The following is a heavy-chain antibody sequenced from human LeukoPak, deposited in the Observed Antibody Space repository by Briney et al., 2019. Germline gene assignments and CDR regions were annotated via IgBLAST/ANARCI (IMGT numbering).Heavy chain of an antibody. V-gene: IGHV1-18*01. CDR2: ISAYNGNP. J-gene: IGHJ4*02. Sequence: ASVKVSCKASGYTFITSAISWVRQAPGQGLEWMGWISAYNGNPNYAQKFQGRVTMTRNTSISTAYMELSSLRSEDTAVYYCARSLRRSVTIVYWGQGTLVTVSS. CDR3: ARSLRRSVTIVY. D-gene: IGHD4-17*01. CDR1: GYTFITSA.